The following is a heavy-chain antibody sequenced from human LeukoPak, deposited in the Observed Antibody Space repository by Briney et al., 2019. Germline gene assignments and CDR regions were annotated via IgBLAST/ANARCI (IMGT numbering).Heavy chain of an antibody. J-gene: IGHJ6*03. D-gene: IGHD1-14*01. CDR2: IKQDGSEK. CDR3: ARGQPELLSDYYYYMDV. Sequence: GGSLRLSCAASGFTFSSYWMSWVRQAPGKGLEWVANIKQDGSEKYYVDSVKGRFTISRDNAKNSLYLQMNSLRAEDTAVYYCARGQPELLSDYYYYMDVWGKGTTVTVSS. V-gene: IGHV3-7*01. CDR1: GFTFSSYW.